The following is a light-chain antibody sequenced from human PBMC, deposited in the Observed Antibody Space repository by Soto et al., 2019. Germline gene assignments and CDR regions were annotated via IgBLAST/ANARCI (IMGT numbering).Light chain of an antibody. V-gene: IGKV3-15*01. J-gene: IGKJ5*01. CDR1: ESVGTY. CDR2: GAS. CDR3: QQDNKWPPVT. Sequence: EIVMRQSPATLSVSPGERATLSCRASESVGTYLAWYQQKPGQAPRLLIYGASTRAPGVPDRFSGSGSGTDFTLTINNERSKDSAVYYCQQDNKWPPVTFGQGTRLEIK.